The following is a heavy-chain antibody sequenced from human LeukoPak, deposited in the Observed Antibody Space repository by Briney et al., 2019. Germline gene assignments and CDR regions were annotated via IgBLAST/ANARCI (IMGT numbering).Heavy chain of an antibody. J-gene: IGHJ3*02. D-gene: IGHD2-21*02. CDR2: IIPIFGTA. CDR1: GGTFSSYA. Sequence: ASVKVSCKASGGTFSSYAISWVRQAPGQGLEWMGGIIPIFGTANYAQKFQGRVTITADESTSTAYMELSSLRSEDTAVYYCAREMGYCGGDCSPGAVDFDIWGQGTMVTVSS. CDR3: AREMGYCGGDCSPGAVDFDI. V-gene: IGHV1-69*01.